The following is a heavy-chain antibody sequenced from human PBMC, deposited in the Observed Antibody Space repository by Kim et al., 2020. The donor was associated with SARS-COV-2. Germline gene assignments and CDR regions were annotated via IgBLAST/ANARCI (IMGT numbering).Heavy chain of an antibody. D-gene: IGHD2-2*02. CDR2: IKQDGSEK. CDR3: ARDGYNPFDLYDMEV. Sequence: GGSLRLSCAASGFTFSHYWMSWVRQAPGKGLEWVANIKQDGSEKYLLDSVKGRFTISKDNAKDSLYLQMNGLRAEDTAVYYCARDGYNPFDLYDMEVWG. J-gene: IGHJ6*02. V-gene: IGHV3-7*01. CDR1: GFTFSHYW.